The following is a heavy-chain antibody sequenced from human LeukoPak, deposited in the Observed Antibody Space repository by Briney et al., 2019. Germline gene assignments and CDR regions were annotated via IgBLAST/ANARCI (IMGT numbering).Heavy chain of an antibody. J-gene: IGHJ4*02. CDR2: INHSGST. D-gene: IGHD2-2*01. CDR3: ARGSVRIVPAATRIPFDY. V-gene: IGHV4-34*01. Sequence: SETLSLTCAVYGGSFSGYYWSWIRQPPGKGLEWIGEINHSGSTNYNPSLKSRVTISVGTSKNQFSLKLSSVTAADTAVYYCARGSVRIVPAATRIPFDYWGRGTLVTVSS. CDR1: GGSFSGYY.